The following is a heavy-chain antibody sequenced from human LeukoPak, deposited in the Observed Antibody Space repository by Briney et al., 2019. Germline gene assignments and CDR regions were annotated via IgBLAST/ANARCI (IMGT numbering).Heavy chain of an antibody. CDR1: GFTFSNYA. Sequence: GGSLRLSCAASGFTFSNYAMSWVRQAPGKGLEWVAHIKTDGTDKYYVDSVKGRFTISRDNAKNSLCLQMNSLRAEDTAVYYCVAFDTRNFWGQGTRVTVSS. J-gene: IGHJ4*02. V-gene: IGHV3-7*03. CDR2: IKTDGTDK. D-gene: IGHD3-9*01. CDR3: VAFDTRNF.